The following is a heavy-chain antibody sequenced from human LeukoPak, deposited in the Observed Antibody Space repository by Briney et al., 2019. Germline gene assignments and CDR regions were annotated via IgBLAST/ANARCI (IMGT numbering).Heavy chain of an antibody. CDR1: GGSISSSSYY. J-gene: IGHJ4*02. CDR2: IHTSGST. D-gene: IGHD3-22*01. Sequence: PSETLSLTCTVSGGSISSSSYYWGWIRQPPGKGLEWIGRIHTSGSTNYNPSLKSRVTMSVDTSKNQFSLKLSSVTAADTAVYYCARDVYYYDSSGYHLFDYWGQGTLVTVSS. V-gene: IGHV4-39*07. CDR3: ARDVYYYDSSGYHLFDY.